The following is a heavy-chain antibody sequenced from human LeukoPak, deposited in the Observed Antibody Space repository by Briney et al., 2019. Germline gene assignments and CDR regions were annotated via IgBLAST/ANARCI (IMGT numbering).Heavy chain of an antibody. D-gene: IGHD6-6*01. Sequence: SETLSLTCAVSGYSISSGYYWGWIRQPPGKGLEWIGSIYHSGSTYYNPSLKSRVTISVDTSKNQISLKLSSVTAADTAVYYCARRVAARPLWYFDYWGQGTLVTVSS. V-gene: IGHV4-38-2*01. CDR2: IYHSGST. J-gene: IGHJ4*02. CDR1: GYSISSGYY. CDR3: ARRVAARPLWYFDY.